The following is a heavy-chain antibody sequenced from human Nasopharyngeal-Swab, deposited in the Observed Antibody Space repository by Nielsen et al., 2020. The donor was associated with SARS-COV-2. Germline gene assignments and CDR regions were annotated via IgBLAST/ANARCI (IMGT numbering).Heavy chain of an antibody. J-gene: IGHJ4*01. CDR2: INYSGST. V-gene: IGHV4-34*01. CDR1: GGSFSSYQ. Sequence: SETLSLTCAVYGGSFSSYQWTWIRQPPGKGLEWIGEINYSGSTNYNPSLKSRVTISVDTSKKQFSLKLSSVTAADTAVYYCARGAPGYWGQGTLVTVSS. CDR3: ARGAPGY.